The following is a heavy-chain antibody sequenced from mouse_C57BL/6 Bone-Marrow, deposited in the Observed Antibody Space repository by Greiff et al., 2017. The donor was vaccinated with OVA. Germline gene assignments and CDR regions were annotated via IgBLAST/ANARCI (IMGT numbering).Heavy chain of an antibody. J-gene: IGHJ3*01. Sequence: QVQLKQSGAELVRPGASVTLSCKASGYTFTDYEMHWVKQTPVHGLEWIGAIDPETGGTAYNQKFKGKAILTADKSSSTAYMELRSLTSEDSAVYYCTGGDIYSFAYWGQGTLVTVSA. CDR1: GYTFTDYE. CDR3: TGGDIYSFAY. V-gene: IGHV1-15*01. CDR2: IDPETGGT. D-gene: IGHD2-1*01.